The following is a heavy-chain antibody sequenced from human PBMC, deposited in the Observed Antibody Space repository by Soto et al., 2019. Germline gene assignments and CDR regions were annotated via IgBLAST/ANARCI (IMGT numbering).Heavy chain of an antibody. J-gene: IGHJ2*01. Sequence: QVQLVESGGGVVQPGRSLRLSCAASGFTFSSYGMHWVRQAPGKGLEWVAVIWYDGSNKYYADSVKGRFTISRDNSKNTLYLEMNSLRAEDTAVYYCGRGWYCGGECSEWYFDLWGRGTLVTVSS. D-gene: IGHD2-21*01. CDR1: GFTFSSYG. CDR3: GRGWYCGGECSEWYFDL. CDR2: IWYDGSNK. V-gene: IGHV3-33*01.